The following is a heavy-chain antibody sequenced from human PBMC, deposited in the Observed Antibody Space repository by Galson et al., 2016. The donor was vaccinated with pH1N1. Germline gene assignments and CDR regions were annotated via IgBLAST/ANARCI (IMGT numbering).Heavy chain of an antibody. CDR3: AKDLSSDYGDYGLDY. CDR2: ISGRGAST. CDR1: GFTFSSYA. Sequence: SLRLSCAASGFTFSSYAMSWVRQAPGKGLEWVSSISGRGASTYYSDSVKGHLTISRDNSKNTLYLQMNSLRTEDTAVYYCAKDLSSDYGDYGLDYWGQGTLVTVSS. D-gene: IGHD4-17*01. J-gene: IGHJ4*02. V-gene: IGHV3-23*01.